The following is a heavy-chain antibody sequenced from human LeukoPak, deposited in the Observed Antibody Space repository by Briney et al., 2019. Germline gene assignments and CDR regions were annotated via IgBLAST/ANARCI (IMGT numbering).Heavy chain of an antibody. Sequence: ASVKVSCKASGYTFTSYGVSWVRQAPGQGLEWMGWISAYNGNTNYAQKLQGRVTMTTDTSTSTAYMELRSLRSDDTAVYYCAETYYYDSSGYYYLGYWGQGTLVTVSS. V-gene: IGHV1-18*01. CDR3: AETYYYDSSGYYYLGY. J-gene: IGHJ4*02. CDR1: GYTFTSYG. CDR2: ISAYNGNT. D-gene: IGHD3-22*01.